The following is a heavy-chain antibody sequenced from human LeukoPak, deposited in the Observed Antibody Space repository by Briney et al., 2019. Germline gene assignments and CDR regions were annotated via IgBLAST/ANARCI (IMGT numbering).Heavy chain of an antibody. V-gene: IGHV3-66*02. Sequence: PGGSLRLSCAASGFTVNNYYMNWVRQAPGKGLEWVSVIYSGGSTYYSDAAKSRFTIPKDNSNNQLYLQINSHRAEDTAVYYCAREVNWNYESYWGQGTLVTVSS. CDR3: AREVNWNYESY. D-gene: IGHD1-7*01. CDR1: GFTVNNYY. CDR2: IYSGGST. J-gene: IGHJ4*02.